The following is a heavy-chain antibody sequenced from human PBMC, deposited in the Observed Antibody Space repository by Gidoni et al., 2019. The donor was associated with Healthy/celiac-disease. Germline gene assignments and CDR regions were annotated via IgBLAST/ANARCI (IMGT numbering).Heavy chain of an antibody. Sequence: QVQLVQSGAAVTNPGSSVNVSCKASGGTFSSYAFSWVRQAPGQGLEWMGGIIPIFGTANYEQKFEGRVTITADKSTSTAYMELSSLRSEEKAVYYCARGGDSSGYQPWGQGTLVTVSS. CDR1: GGTFSSYA. V-gene: IGHV1-69*06. CDR2: IIPIFGTA. J-gene: IGHJ5*02. D-gene: IGHD3-22*01. CDR3: ARGGDSSGYQP.